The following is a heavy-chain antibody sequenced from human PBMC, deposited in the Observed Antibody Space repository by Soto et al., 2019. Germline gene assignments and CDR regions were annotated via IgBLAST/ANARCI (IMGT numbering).Heavy chain of an antibody. CDR1: GYTFTCYG. J-gene: IGHJ5*02. CDR3: ARQYCSGGSCYWGLPNWFDP. Sequence: ASVKVSCKASGYTFTCYGISWVRQAPGQGLEWMGWISAYNGNTNYAQKLQGRVTMTTDTSTSTAYMELRSLRSDDTAAYYCARQYCSGGSCYWGLPNWFDPWGQGTLVTVSS. CDR2: ISAYNGNT. V-gene: IGHV1-18*01. D-gene: IGHD2-15*01.